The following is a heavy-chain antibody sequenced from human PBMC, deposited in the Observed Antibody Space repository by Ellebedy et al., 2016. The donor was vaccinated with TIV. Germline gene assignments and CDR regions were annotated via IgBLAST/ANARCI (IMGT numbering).Heavy chain of an antibody. V-gene: IGHV1-46*04. D-gene: IGHD6-19*01. CDR3: ARARSSGWLHTPDY. CDR1: GGTFRSYA. CDR2: INPSGGST. J-gene: IGHJ4*02. Sequence: AASVKVSCKASGGTFRSYAISWVRQAPGQGLEWMGIINPSGGSTTYAQKLQGRLTMTRDTSTSTVYMELSSLRSEDTAVYYCARARSSGWLHTPDYWGQGPLVTVSS.